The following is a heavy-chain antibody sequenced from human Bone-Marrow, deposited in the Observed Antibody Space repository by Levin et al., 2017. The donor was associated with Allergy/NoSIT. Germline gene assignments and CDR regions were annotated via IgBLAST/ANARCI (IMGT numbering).Heavy chain of an antibody. CDR1: GGPFSGSHW. Sequence: GSLRLSCAVSGGPFSGSHWCTWLRQSPGKGLEWIGEIYHNGNTNYNPSLESRVTIAIDKPKNEFSLKLTSVTAADTGVYFCATRMIYASPYDYWGQGTVVTVSS. V-gene: IGHV4-4*01. CDR3: ATRMIYASPYDY. CDR2: IYHNGNT. D-gene: IGHD2-8*01. J-gene: IGHJ4*02.